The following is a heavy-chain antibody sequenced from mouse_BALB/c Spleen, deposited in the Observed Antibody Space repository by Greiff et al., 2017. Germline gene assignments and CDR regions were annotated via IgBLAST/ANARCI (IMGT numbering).Heavy chain of an antibody. CDR3: ARGGLDY. D-gene: IGHD3-3*01. J-gene: IGHJ2*01. Sequence: EVQGVESGGGLVQPGGSRKLSCAASGFTFSSFGMHWVRQAPEKGLEWVAYISSGSSTIYYADTVKGRFTISRDNPKNTLFLQMTSLRSEDTAMYYCARGGLDYWGQGTTLTVSS. CDR1: GFTFSSFG. V-gene: IGHV5-17*02. CDR2: ISSGSSTI.